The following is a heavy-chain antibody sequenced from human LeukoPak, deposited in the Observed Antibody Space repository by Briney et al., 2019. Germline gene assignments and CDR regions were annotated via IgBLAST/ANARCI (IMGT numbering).Heavy chain of an antibody. CDR2: ISSSSRTT. CDR1: GFTFSSSN. D-gene: IGHD5-18*01. V-gene: IGHV3-48*01. CDR3: ARGPYSSDYYGMDV. J-gene: IGHJ6*02. Sequence: PGGSLRLSCAASGFTFSSSNMNWVRQAPGKGLEWVSYISSSSRTTYYADSVKGRFTISRDNAKNSLYLQMNSLRAEDTAVYYCARGPYSSDYYGMDVWGQGTTVTVSS.